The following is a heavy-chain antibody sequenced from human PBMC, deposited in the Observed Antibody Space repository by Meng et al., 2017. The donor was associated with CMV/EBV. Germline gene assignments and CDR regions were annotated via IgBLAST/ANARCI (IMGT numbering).Heavy chain of an antibody. CDR1: GSFGGYY. Sequence: GSFGGYYWGWIRQPPGKGLGWVGEINHSGSTNYNPSLKSRVTISVDTSKNQFSLKLSSVTAADTAVYYCARGPPRAFTTGTTLLDYWGQGTLVTVSS. D-gene: IGHD1-1*01. CDR2: INHSGST. V-gene: IGHV4-34*01. CDR3: ARGPPRAFTTGTTLLDY. J-gene: IGHJ4*02.